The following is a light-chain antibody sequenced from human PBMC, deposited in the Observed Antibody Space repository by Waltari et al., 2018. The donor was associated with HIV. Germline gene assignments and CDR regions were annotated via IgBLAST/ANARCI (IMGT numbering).Light chain of an antibody. CDR3: SSYAGINPVV. CDR1: SSDVGRYDY. J-gene: IGLJ2*01. V-gene: IGLV2-8*01. CDR2: EVN. Sequence: QSALPQPPSASGSPGQSVTISCTGTSSDVGRYDYVSGYHQHPGKAPKLLIFEVNKRPSGVPDRFSGSKSGNTASLTVSGLQAEDEAEYSCSSYAGINPVVFGGGTKLTVL.